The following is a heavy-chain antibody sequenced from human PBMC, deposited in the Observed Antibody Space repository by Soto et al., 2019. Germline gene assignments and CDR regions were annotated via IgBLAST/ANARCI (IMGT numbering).Heavy chain of an antibody. D-gene: IGHD3-16*01. Sequence: GGSLRLSCAASGFTFSNAWMSWVRQAPGKGLEWVGRIKSKTDGGTTDYAAPVKGRFTISRDDSKDTLYLQMNSLKTEDTAVYYCTSLGSPPLRLWEPYWGQGPLVTVSS. V-gene: IGHV3-15*01. J-gene: IGHJ4*02. CDR1: GFTFSNAW. CDR2: IKSKTDGGTT. CDR3: TSLGSPPLRLWEPY.